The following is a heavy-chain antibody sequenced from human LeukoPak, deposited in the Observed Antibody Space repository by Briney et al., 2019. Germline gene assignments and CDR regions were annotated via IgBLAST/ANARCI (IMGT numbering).Heavy chain of an antibody. CDR2: ISSSGSTI. J-gene: IGHJ5*02. D-gene: IGHD3-22*01. V-gene: IGHV3-11*04. Sequence: GGSLRLSCAASGFTFSDYYMIWIRQAPGKGLEWVSYISSSGSTIYYADSVKGRFTISRDNAKNSLYLQMNSLRAEDTAVYYCASPALYYYDSSGYPLITWGQGTLVTVSS. CDR3: ASPALYYYDSSGYPLIT. CDR1: GFTFSDYY.